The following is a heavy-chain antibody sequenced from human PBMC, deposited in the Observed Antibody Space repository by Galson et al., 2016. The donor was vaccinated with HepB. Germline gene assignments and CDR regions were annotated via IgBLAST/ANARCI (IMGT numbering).Heavy chain of an antibody. CDR1: GLTFNSYW. J-gene: IGHJ6*02. D-gene: IGHD6-13*01. Sequence: SLRLSCAASGLTFNSYWMSWVRQAPGKGLQSVANIKEDGSAKYYVDSVKGRFTTSRDNAKNSVYLQMNSLRAEDTAVYYCARALSYTSSWYSIRYYAMDVWGQGTTVTVSS. V-gene: IGHV3-7*01. CDR2: IKEDGSAK. CDR3: ARALSYTSSWYSIRYYAMDV.